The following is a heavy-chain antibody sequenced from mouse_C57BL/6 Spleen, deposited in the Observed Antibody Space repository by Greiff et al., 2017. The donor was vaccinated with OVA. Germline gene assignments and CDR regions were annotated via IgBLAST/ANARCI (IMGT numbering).Heavy chain of an antibody. J-gene: IGHJ1*03. D-gene: IGHD2-5*01. Sequence: QVQLQQSGAELVKPGASVKLSCKASGYTFTSYWMHWVKQRPGRGLEWIGRIDPNSGGTKYNEKFKSKATLTVDKPSSTAYIQLSSLTSEDSAVYYCARFGDYSNYYWYCDVWGTGTTVTVSS. CDR3: ARFGDYSNYYWYCDV. V-gene: IGHV1-72*01. CDR1: GYTFTSYW. CDR2: IDPNSGGT.